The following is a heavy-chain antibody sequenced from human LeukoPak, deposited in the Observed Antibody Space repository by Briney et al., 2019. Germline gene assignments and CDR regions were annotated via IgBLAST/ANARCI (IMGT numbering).Heavy chain of an antibody. CDR2: INHSGST. V-gene: IGHV4-34*01. J-gene: IGHJ4*02. CDR1: GGSFSGYY. Sequence: ASETLSLTCAVYGGSFSGYYWSWIRQPPGKGLEWIGEINHSGSTNYNPSLKSRVSISVDTSKNQFSLKLNSVTAADTAVYYCAREAGYSSGWYVLWGQGTLVTVSS. CDR3: AREAGYSSGWYVL. D-gene: IGHD6-19*01.